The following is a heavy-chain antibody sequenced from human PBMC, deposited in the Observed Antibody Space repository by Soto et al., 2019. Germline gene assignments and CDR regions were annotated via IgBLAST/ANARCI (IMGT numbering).Heavy chain of an antibody. CDR1: GGSISSYY. CDR2: ISATGST. V-gene: IGHV4-4*07. J-gene: IGHJ4*02. Sequence: SETLSLTCTVSGGSISSYYWSWIRQPAGKGLEWVGRISATGSTNYNPSLKSRVTMSVDTSKNQSSLNLSSVTAADTAVYYCARDPGYSAYAFDYWGQGTLVTVSS. D-gene: IGHD5-12*01. CDR3: ARDPGYSAYAFDY.